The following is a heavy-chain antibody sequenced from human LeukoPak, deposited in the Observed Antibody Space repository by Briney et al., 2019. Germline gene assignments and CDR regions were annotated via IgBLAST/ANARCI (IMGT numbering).Heavy chain of an antibody. CDR2: ISYDGSNK. Sequence: GGSLRLSCAASGFTFSSYAMHWVRQAPGKGLEWVAVISYDGSNKYYADSVKGRFTISRDNSKNTLYLQMNSLRAEDTAVYYCARSIGEDYYYDSSGYGRAARFVLGYFDYWGQGTLVTVSS. V-gene: IGHV3-30-3*01. J-gene: IGHJ4*02. CDR3: ARSIGEDYYYDSSGYGRAARFVLGYFDY. D-gene: IGHD3-22*01. CDR1: GFTFSSYA.